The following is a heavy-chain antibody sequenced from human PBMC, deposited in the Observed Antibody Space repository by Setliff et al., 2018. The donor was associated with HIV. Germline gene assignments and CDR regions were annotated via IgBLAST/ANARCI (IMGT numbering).Heavy chain of an antibody. D-gene: IGHD2-2*01. J-gene: IGHJ5*02. CDR3: ARDRVPYSSSPSALDP. V-gene: IGHV1-69*08. CDR2: IIPILGTA. Sequence: SVKVSCKASTGTFTTYRFTWVRQAPGQGLEWMGRIIPILGTANYAQNFQGRLTITADKSTGTTYMELSSLRSEDTAIYYCARDRVPYSSSPSALDPWGQGTQVTVSS. CDR1: TGTFTTYR.